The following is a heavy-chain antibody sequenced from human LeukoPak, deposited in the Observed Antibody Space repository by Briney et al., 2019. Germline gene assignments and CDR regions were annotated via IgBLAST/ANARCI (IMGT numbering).Heavy chain of an antibody. Sequence: TGGSLRLSCAASGFTFSNYGIHWVRQAPGKGLEWLAVISYDGDNKYYADSVKGRFTISRDNSKNTLYLQMNSLRAEDTAVYYCAKADLGYGSGSHRVPHFDYRGQGTLVTVSS. V-gene: IGHV3-30*18. CDR1: GFTFSNYG. CDR3: AKADLGYGSGSHRVPHFDY. D-gene: IGHD3-10*01. J-gene: IGHJ4*02. CDR2: ISYDGDNK.